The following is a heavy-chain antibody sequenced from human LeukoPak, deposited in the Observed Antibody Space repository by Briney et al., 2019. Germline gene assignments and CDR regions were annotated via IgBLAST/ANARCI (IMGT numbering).Heavy chain of an antibody. CDR1: GYTFSGYY. D-gene: IGHD6-13*01. V-gene: IGHV1-2*02. J-gene: IGHJ4*02. Sequence: ASVKVSCKASGYTFSGYYMQWLRQAPGQGLEWMGWINPKSGGTNYAQKFQGRVTMTRDTSISTAYMELSRLTSDDTAVYYCVRDRGSSWFADYWGQGTLVTVSS. CDR2: INPKSGGT. CDR3: VRDRGSSWFADY.